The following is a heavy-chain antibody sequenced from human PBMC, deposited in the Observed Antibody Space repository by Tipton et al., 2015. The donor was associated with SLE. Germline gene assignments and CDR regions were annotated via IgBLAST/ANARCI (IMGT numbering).Heavy chain of an antibody. CDR2: IYYSGST. V-gene: IGHV4-39*01. J-gene: IGHJ3*02. CDR3: ARGIAATGRAFDI. CDR1: GGSISSSSYY. D-gene: IGHD6-13*01. Sequence: TLSLTCTVSGGSISSSSYYWGWIRQPPGKGLEWIGSIYYSGSTYYNPSLKSRVTISVDTSKNQFSLKLSSVTAADTAVYYCARGIAATGRAFDIWGQGTMVTVSS.